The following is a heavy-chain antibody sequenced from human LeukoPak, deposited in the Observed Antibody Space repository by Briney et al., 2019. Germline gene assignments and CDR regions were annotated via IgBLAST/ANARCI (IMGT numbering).Heavy chain of an antibody. Sequence: GRSLRLSCAASGFTFDDYAMHWVRQAPGKGLEWVSGISWNSGSIGYADSVKGRFTISRDNAKNSLYLQMNSLRAEDTALYYCAKDKGWLQLDYWGQGTLVTVSS. CDR3: AKDKGWLQLDY. V-gene: IGHV3-9*01. CDR2: ISWNSGSI. D-gene: IGHD5-24*01. CDR1: GFTFDDYA. J-gene: IGHJ4*02.